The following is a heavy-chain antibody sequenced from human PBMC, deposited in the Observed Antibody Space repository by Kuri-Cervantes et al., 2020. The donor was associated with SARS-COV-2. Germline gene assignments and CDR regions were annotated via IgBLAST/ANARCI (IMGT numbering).Heavy chain of an antibody. CDR2: INPSGGST. V-gene: IGHV1-46*01. D-gene: IGHD3-3*01. J-gene: IGHJ4*02. CDR1: GYTFTSYY. CDR3: ARDDGLRFLEWYTSPFDY. Sequence: ASVKVSCKASGYTFTSYYMHWVRQAPGQGLEWMGIINPSGGSTSYAQKFQGRVTMTRDTSTSTVYMELSSLRSEDTAVYYCARDDGLRFLEWYTSPFDYWGQGTLVTVSS.